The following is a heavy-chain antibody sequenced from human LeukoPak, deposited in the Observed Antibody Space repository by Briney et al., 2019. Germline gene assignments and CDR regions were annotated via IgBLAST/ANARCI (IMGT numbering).Heavy chain of an antibody. Sequence: PSETLSLTCAVYGGSFSGYYWSWIRQPPGKGLEWIGEIYHSGSTNYNPSLKSRVTISVDKSKNQFSLKLSSVTAADTAVYHCARDGGLGHCSSTSCPGDGMDVWGQGTTVTVSS. CDR3: ARDGGLGHCSSTSCPGDGMDV. CDR2: IYHSGST. CDR1: GGSFSGYY. J-gene: IGHJ6*02. D-gene: IGHD2-2*03. V-gene: IGHV4-34*01.